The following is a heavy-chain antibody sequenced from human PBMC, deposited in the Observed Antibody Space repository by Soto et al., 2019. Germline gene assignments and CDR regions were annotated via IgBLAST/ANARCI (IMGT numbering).Heavy chain of an antibody. V-gene: IGHV1-69*13. D-gene: IGHD5-12*01. Sequence: ASVKVSCKASGGTFSSYAISWVRQAPGQGLEWMGGIIPIFGTANYAQKFQGRVTITADESTSTAYMELSSLRSEDTAVYYCARDDPSGYDMYYYYYGMDVWGQGTTVTVSS. J-gene: IGHJ6*02. CDR2: IIPIFGTA. CDR3: ARDDPSGYDMYYYYYGMDV. CDR1: GGTFSSYA.